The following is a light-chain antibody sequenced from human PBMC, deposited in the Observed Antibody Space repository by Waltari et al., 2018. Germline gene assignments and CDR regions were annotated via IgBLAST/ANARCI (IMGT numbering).Light chain of an antibody. V-gene: IGKV3D-20*01. CDR1: QSVSSSY. J-gene: IGKJ4*01. CDR3: QQYSSSPLT. Sequence: EIVLTQSPATLSLSPGERATLSCRASQSVSSSYLAWYQQKPGLAPRLLIYDASSRATGIPGRFSGSGSGTDFTLTISRLEPEDFAVYYWQQYSSSPLTFGGGTKVEIK. CDR2: DAS.